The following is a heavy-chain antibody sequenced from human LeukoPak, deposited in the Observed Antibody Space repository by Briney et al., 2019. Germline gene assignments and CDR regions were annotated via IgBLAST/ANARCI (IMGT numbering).Heavy chain of an antibody. CDR3: ARRAYCSGGSCYSSYYYYGMDV. Sequence: GGSLRLSCAASRFTFSDYYMSWIRQAPGKGLEWVAVISYDGSNKYYADSVKGRFTISRDNSKNTLYLQMNSLRAEDTAVFYCARRAYCSGGSCYSSYYYYGMDVWGQGTTVTVSS. CDR1: RFTFSDYY. J-gene: IGHJ6*02. CDR2: ISYDGSNK. V-gene: IGHV3-30-3*01. D-gene: IGHD2-15*01.